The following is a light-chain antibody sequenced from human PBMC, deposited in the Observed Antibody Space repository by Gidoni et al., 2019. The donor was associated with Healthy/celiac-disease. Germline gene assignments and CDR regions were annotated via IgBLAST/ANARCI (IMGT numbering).Light chain of an antibody. CDR2: AAS. CDR1: QSISSY. J-gene: IGKJ1*01. V-gene: IGKV1-39*01. CDR3: QQSYSTPPGT. Sequence: DIQMTQSPSSLSASVGDRVTITCRASQSISSYLNWYQQKPGKAPKLLIYAASSLQSGVPSRFSCSGSGTDFTLTISSLQPEDFATYSCQQSYSTPPGTFGQGTKVEIK.